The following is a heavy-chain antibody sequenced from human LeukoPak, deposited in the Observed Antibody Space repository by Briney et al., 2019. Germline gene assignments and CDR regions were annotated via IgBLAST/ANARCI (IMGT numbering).Heavy chain of an antibody. Sequence: GGSLRLSCAASGFTVSSKYINWVRQAPGKGLEWVSLIYGSTSADYADSVKGRFTISRDNSMNTVYLQMNSLRAEDTAIYYCARLNFGDEYWGQGTLVAVSS. CDR2: IYGSTSA. CDR3: ARLNFGDEY. V-gene: IGHV3-66*01. CDR1: GFTVSSKY. J-gene: IGHJ4*02. D-gene: IGHD4-17*01.